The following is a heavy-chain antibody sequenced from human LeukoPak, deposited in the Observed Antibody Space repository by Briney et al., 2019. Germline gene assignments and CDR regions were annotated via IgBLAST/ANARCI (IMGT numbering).Heavy chain of an antibody. D-gene: IGHD6-25*01. CDR2: INDDGSAT. J-gene: IGHJ6*03. CDR1: GFTFSNYW. CDR3: ARDRGRYYMDV. Sequence: GGSLRLSCAASGFTFSNYWMHWVRQVPGKGLVWVSRINDDGSATFYADSVKGRFTISRENAKNSLYLQMNSLRAGDTAVYYCARDRGRYYMDVWGKGTTVTISS. V-gene: IGHV3-74*01.